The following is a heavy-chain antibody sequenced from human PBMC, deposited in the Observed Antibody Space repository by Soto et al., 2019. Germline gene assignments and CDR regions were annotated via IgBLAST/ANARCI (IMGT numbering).Heavy chain of an antibody. CDR1: GFTFSSYG. Sequence: GGSLRLSCAASGFTFSSYGMHWVRQAPGKGLEWVAVISYDGSNKYYADSVKGRFTISRDNSKNTLYLQMNSLRAEDTAVYYCAKDRTGGYLFYYYGMDVWGQGTTVTVSS. V-gene: IGHV3-30*18. D-gene: IGHD5-12*01. CDR2: ISYDGSNK. J-gene: IGHJ6*02. CDR3: AKDRTGGYLFYYYGMDV.